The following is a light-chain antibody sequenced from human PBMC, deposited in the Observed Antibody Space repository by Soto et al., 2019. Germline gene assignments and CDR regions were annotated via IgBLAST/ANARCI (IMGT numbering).Light chain of an antibody. J-gene: IGLJ3*02. CDR3: CSYAGSSTWV. Sequence: QSALTQPASVSGSPGQSSTISCTGTSSDVGSYNLVSWYQQHPGKAPKLMIYEVSKRPSGVSNRFSGSKSGNTAYLTISGLQAEDEADYYCCSYAGSSTWVFGGGTKLTVL. CDR2: EVS. V-gene: IGLV2-23*02. CDR1: SSDVGSYNL.